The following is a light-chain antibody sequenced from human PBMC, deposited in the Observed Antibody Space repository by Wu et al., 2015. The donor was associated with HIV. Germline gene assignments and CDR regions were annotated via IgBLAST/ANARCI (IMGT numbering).Light chain of an antibody. CDR2: AAS. V-gene: IGKV1-9*01. J-gene: IGKJ5*01. CDR3: QQLNSYPPA. CDR1: QGINNY. Sequence: IQLTQSPSSVSASVGDRVTITCRASQGINNYLAWYQQKSGKAPKLLIYAASTLQSGVPSRFSGSGFGTDFTLTISSLQPEDFATYYCQQLNSYPPAFGQGTRLEIK.